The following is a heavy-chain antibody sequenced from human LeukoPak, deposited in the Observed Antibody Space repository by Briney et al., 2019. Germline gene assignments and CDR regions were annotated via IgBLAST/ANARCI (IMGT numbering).Heavy chain of an antibody. Sequence: GGSLRLSCAASGFTFSSYAMNWVRQAPGKGLEWVAGISGGGATTYYADSVKGRFTISRDNSKNTVYLQMNSLRAEDTAVYYCAKRGIAVVVFDYGDQGTLVTVSS. CDR3: AKRGIAVVVFDY. J-gene: IGHJ4*02. CDR2: ISGGGATT. CDR1: GFTFSSYA. D-gene: IGHD2-21*01. V-gene: IGHV3-23*01.